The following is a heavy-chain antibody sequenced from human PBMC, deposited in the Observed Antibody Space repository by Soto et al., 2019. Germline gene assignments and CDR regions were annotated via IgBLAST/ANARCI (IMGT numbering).Heavy chain of an antibody. D-gene: IGHD4-17*01. CDR1: GYTLTNYG. CDR2: VTPYKADT. J-gene: IGHJ4*01. V-gene: IGHV1-18*04. Sequence: ASVKVSCKASGYTLTNYGVTWVPQAPGQGLELLGRVTPYKADTNSAQNLQGRVTMATDTSTSTAYMELRSLRSDDTAVYYGARAGDYGDYAGYWGQ. CDR3: ARAGDYGDYAGY.